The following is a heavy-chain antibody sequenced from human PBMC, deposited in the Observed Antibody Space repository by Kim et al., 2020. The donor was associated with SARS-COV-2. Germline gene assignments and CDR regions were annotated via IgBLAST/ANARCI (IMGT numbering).Heavy chain of an antibody. J-gene: IGHJ5*02. CDR3: AKERYSSSSGWFDP. Sequence: ADPGKGRFTNSRDNAKNTLYLQMNSLRAEDTSVYYCAKERYSSSSGWFDPWGQGTLVTVSS. V-gene: IGHV3-23*01. D-gene: IGHD6-6*01.